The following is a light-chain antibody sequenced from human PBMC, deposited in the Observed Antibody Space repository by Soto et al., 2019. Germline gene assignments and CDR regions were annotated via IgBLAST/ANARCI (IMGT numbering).Light chain of an antibody. CDR2: WAS. J-gene: IGKJ5*01. CDR1: QSVLYSSNNKNY. CDR3: HQYYSTLT. V-gene: IGKV4-1*01. Sequence: DIVMTQSPDSLAVSLGERATINCKSSQSVLYSSNNKNYLAWYQQKPGQPPKLLIYWASTRESGVPDRFSGSGFGTDFTLTISSLQAEDVAVYYCHQYYSTLTFGQGTRLEIK.